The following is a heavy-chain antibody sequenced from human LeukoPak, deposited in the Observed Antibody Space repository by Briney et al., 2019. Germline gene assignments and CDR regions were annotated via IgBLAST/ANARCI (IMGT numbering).Heavy chain of an antibody. V-gene: IGHV3-23*01. J-gene: IGHJ5*02. D-gene: IGHD3-3*01. CDR2: ISGSHGST. Sequence: PGGSLRLSCAASGFTFSSYVMSWVRQAPGKGLDWVSGISGSHGSTYYADSVKGRFTISRDNSKNTLYLQMNSLRAEDTAVYYCAKDTKFDPWGQGTLVTVSS. CDR1: GFTFSSYV. CDR3: AKDTKFDP.